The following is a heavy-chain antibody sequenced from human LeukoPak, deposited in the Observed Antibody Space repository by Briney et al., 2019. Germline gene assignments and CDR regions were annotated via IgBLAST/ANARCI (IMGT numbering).Heavy chain of an antibody. CDR1: GGSISTYY. J-gene: IGHJ4*02. CDR2: IYTSGRT. Sequence: SETLSLTCTVSGGSISTYYWSWIRQPAGKGLEWIGRIYTSGRTNYNPSLKSRVTMSVDTSKSQFSLKLNSVTAADTAVYYCARRFSTGPFDYWGQGTLVTVSS. D-gene: IGHD2-2*01. CDR3: ARRFSTGPFDY. V-gene: IGHV4-4*07.